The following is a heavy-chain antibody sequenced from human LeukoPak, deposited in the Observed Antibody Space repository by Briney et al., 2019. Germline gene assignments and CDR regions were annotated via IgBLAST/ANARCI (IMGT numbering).Heavy chain of an antibody. CDR3: ASTGYCIGGSCYSNYFDH. CDR1: GGSISSYY. J-gene: IGHJ4*02. V-gene: IGHV4-59*01. Sequence: SETLSLTCTVSGGSISSYYWSWIRQPPGKGLEWIGYIYYRGTTKYNPSLKSRVTISVDTSKNQLSLKLNSVTAADTAVYYCASTGYCIGGSCYSNYFDHWGQGTLVTVSS. D-gene: IGHD2-15*01. CDR2: IYYRGTT.